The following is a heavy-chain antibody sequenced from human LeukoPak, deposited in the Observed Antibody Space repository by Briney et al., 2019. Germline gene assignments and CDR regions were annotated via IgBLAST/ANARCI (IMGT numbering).Heavy chain of an antibody. CDR3: ARVPLVAAAFDY. J-gene: IGHJ4*02. V-gene: IGHV4-30-2*01. CDR1: GGSISSGGYY. CDR2: IYHSGST. D-gene: IGHD6-13*01. Sequence: SETLSLTCTVSGGSISSGGYYWSWIRQPPGKGLEWIGYIYHSGSTYYNPSLKSRVTISVDRSKNQFSLKLSSVTAADTAVYYCARVPLVAAAFDYWGQGTLVTVSS.